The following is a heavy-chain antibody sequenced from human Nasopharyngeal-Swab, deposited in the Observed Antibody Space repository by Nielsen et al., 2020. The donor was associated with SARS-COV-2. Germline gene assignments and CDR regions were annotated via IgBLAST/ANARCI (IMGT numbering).Heavy chain of an antibody. J-gene: IGHJ6*02. CDR1: GFTFSSYA. D-gene: IGHD1-26*01. Sequence: GSLRLSCAASGFTFSSYAMHWVRQAPGKGLEWVAVILYDGSNKYYADSVKGRFTISRDNSKNTLYLQMNSLRAEDTAVYYCARDFSEKGYYYYGMDVWGQGTTVTVSS. CDR2: ILYDGSNK. V-gene: IGHV3-30*04. CDR3: ARDFSEKGYYYYGMDV.